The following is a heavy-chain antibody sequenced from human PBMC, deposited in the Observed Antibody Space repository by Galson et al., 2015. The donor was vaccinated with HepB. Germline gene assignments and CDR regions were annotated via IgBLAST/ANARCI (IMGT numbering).Heavy chain of an antibody. CDR3: ARRRSSGSYYPLDF. D-gene: IGHD3-10*01. J-gene: IGHJ4*02. CDR1: EDTFSNSA. CDR2: IIPVLDVT. V-gene: IGHV1-69*10. Sequence: SVKVSCKASEDTFSNSAINWVRQAPGQGPEWMAEIIPVLDVTKHAQKFQGRVTVTADKSTNTVYMELSSLRSDDTAIYYCARRRSSGSYYPLDFWGQGTLVTVSS.